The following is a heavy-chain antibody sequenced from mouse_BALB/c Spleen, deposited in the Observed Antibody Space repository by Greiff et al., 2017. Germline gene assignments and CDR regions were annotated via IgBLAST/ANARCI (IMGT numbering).Heavy chain of an antibody. CDR3: TRGGTTVVATRGFDY. CDR1: GYTFTSYW. D-gene: IGHD1-1*01. V-gene: IGHV1-69*02. CDR2: IYPSDSYT. J-gene: IGHJ2*01. Sequence: QVQLKQPGAELVRPGASVKLSCKASGYTFTSYWINWVKQRPGQGLEWIGNIYPSDSYTNYNQKFKDKATLTVDKSSSTAYMQLSSPTSEDSAVYYCTRGGTTVVATRGFDYWGQGTTLTVSS.